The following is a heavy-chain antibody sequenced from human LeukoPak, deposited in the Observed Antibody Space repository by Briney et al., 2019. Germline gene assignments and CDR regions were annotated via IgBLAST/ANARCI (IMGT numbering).Heavy chain of an antibody. CDR2: ISASGGST. D-gene: IGHD2-2*01. Sequence: GGSLRLSCAASGFTFSSYAMSWVRQAPGKGLEWVSAISASGGSTYYADSVKGRFTISRDNSKNTLYLQMNSLRAEDTAVYYCAKDGRYCSSTSCYAGHGWFDPWGQGTLVTVSS. V-gene: IGHV3-23*01. CDR3: AKDGRYCSSTSCYAGHGWFDP. CDR1: GFTFSSYA. J-gene: IGHJ5*02.